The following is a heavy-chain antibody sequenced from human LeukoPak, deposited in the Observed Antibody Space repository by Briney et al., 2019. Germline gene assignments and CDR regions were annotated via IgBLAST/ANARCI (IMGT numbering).Heavy chain of an antibody. D-gene: IGHD4-17*01. V-gene: IGHV3-21*01. CDR1: GFTFSSYS. CDR3: ARENTVTTWGDAFDI. J-gene: IGHJ3*02. Sequence: GGSLRLSCAACGFTFSSYSMNWVRQAPGKGLEWVSSISSSSSYIYYADSVKGRFTISRDNAKNSLYLQMNSLRAEDTAVYYCARENTVTTWGDAFDIWGQGTMVTVSS. CDR2: ISSSSSYI.